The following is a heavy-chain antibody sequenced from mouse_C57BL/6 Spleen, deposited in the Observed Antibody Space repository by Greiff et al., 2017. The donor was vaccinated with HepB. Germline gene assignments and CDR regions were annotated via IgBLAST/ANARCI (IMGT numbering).Heavy chain of an antibody. CDR3: ARSDYRNFDV. J-gene: IGHJ1*03. D-gene: IGHD2-14*01. V-gene: IGHV1-82*01. CDR1: GYAFSSSW. Sequence: VQLQQSGPELVKPGASVKISCKASGYAFSSSWMNWVKQRPGKGLEWIGRIYPGVGDTNYNGKFKGKATLTADKSSSTAYMQLSSLTSEDSAVYFCARSDYRNFDVWGTGTTVTVSS. CDR2: IYPGVGDT.